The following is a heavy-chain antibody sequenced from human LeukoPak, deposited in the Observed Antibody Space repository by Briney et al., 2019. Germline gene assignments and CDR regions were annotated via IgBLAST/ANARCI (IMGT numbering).Heavy chain of an antibody. CDR2: ISSSSSHI. CDR1: GFTVSSNY. V-gene: IGHV3-21*01. Sequence: GGSLRLSCAASGFTVSSNYMSWLRQAPGKGLEWVSSISSSSSHIYYADSVKGRFTISRDNAKNSLYLQMNSLRAEDTAVYYWVRDDWKDYWGQGTLVTVSS. J-gene: IGHJ4*02. CDR3: VRDDWKDY. D-gene: IGHD1-1*01.